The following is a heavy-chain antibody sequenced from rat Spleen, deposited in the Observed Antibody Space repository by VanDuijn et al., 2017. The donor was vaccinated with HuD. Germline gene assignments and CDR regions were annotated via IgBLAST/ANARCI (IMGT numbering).Heavy chain of an antibody. D-gene: IGHD1-9*01. CDR2: IIYNGRTT. CDR3: ARPTTGIPFNY. V-gene: IGHV5-29*01. Sequence: EVQLVESDGGLVQPGRSMKLSCAASGLSFSNYDMAWVRQAPTKGLEWVTTIIYNGRTTYYRDSVKGRFTISRDNAKNTLYLQMDSLRSEDTATYFCARPTTGIPFNYWGQGVMVTVSS. J-gene: IGHJ2*01. CDR1: GLSFSNYD.